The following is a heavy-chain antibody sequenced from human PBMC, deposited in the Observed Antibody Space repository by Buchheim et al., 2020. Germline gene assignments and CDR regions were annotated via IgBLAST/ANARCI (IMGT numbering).Heavy chain of an antibody. D-gene: IGHD2-2*01. J-gene: IGHJ5*02. CDR2: ISGSGGST. V-gene: IGHV3-23*01. Sequence: EVQLLESGGGLVQPGGSLRLSCAASGFTFSSYAMSWVRQAPGKGLEWVSAISGSGGSTYYADSVKGRFTISRDNSKKTLYLQMNSLRAEDTAVYYCAKSFARGVLVPAGWFDPWGQGTL. CDR3: AKSFARGVLVPAGWFDP. CDR1: GFTFSSYA.